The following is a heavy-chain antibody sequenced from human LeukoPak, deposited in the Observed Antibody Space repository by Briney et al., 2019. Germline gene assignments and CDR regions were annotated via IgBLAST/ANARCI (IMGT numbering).Heavy chain of an antibody. CDR3: AKEREGYYFDY. V-gene: IGHV3-30*18. CDR2: ISYEGSIK. J-gene: IGHJ4*02. D-gene: IGHD1-26*01. CDR1: GFSFSNYG. Sequence: RSLRLSCKASGFSFSNYGMHWVRQAPGKGLEWVALISYEGSIKYYADSLKGRFTISRDNSKNTLFLHMSSLRREDTAVYYCAKEREGYYFDYWGQGTLVTVSS.